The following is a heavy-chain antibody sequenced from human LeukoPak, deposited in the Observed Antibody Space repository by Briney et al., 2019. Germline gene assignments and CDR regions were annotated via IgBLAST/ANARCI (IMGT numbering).Heavy chain of an antibody. V-gene: IGHV1-18*01. CDR2: ISVYNGNT. J-gene: IGHJ5*02. CDR1: GYTFSIYG. D-gene: IGHD2-21*02. Sequence: ASVKVSCKASGYTFSIYGINWVRQAPGQGLEWMGWISVYNGNTEYAQKFQGRITITTDASTNTAYMDLRSLRSDDTAVYYCARDRGILPAIPNDLWGQGTQVTVSS. CDR3: ARDRGILPAIPNDL.